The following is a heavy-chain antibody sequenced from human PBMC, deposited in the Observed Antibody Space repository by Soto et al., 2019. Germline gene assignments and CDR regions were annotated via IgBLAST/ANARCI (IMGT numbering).Heavy chain of an antibody. CDR3: TTDYFIPERVAWLYNAFDI. V-gene: IGHV3-15*01. CDR1: GFIFTSYG. Sequence: GGSLRLSCAASGFIFTSYGMHWVRQAPGKGLEWVGRIKSKTDGGTTDYAAPVKGRFTISRDDSKNTLYLQMNSLKTEDTAVYYCTTDYFIPERVAWLYNAFDIWGQGTMVTVSS. J-gene: IGHJ3*02. D-gene: IGHD3-9*01. CDR2: IKSKTDGGTT.